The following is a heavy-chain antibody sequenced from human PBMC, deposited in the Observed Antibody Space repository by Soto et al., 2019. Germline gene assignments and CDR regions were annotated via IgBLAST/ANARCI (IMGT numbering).Heavy chain of an antibody. D-gene: IGHD5-12*01. CDR3: ARFYSGYDLPDY. J-gene: IGHJ4*02. CDR2: IYYSGST. Sequence: SETLSLTCTVSGGSISSYYWSWIRQPPGKGLEWIGYIYYSGSTNYNPSLKSRVTISVDASKNQFSLKLSSVTAADTAVYYCARFYSGYDLPDYWGQGTLVTVSS. V-gene: IGHV4-59*01. CDR1: GGSISSYY.